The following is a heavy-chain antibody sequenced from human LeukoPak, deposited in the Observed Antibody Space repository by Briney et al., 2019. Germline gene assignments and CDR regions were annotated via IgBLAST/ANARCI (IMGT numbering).Heavy chain of an antibody. CDR3: ARAVAGGSDY. V-gene: IGHV4-39*07. D-gene: IGHD6-19*01. CDR2: IYYSGST. CDR1: GGSISSYY. J-gene: IGHJ4*02. Sequence: SETLSLTCTVSGGSISSYYWGWIRQPPGKGLEWIGSIYYSGSTYYNPSLKSRVTISVDTSKNQFSLKLSSVTAADTAVYYCARAVAGGSDYWGQGTLVTVSS.